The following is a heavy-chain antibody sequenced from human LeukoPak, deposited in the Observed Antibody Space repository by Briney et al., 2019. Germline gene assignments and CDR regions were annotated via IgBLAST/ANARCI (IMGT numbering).Heavy chain of an antibody. J-gene: IGHJ4*02. Sequence: PGGSLRLSCAASGFTFSSFEMNWVRQAPGKGLGWVSYISSSGSTIYYGDSVKGRFTISRDNAKKSLYLQMNSLRADDTAVYYCAREGLAFDYWGQGTLVTVSS. CDR2: ISSSGSTI. CDR1: GFTFSSFE. V-gene: IGHV3-48*03. D-gene: IGHD3/OR15-3a*01. CDR3: AREGLAFDY.